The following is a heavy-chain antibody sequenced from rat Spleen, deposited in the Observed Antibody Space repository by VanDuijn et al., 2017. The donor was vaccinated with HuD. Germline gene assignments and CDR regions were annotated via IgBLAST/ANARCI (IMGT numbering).Heavy chain of an antibody. Sequence: EVQLVESGGGLVQPGRSLKLSCAASGFTFSNYDMAWVRQAPTKGLEWIASISTGGGNTYYRDPVKGRFTISRDNAKNTLYLQMDSLRSEDTATYYWATSNWELRIWFAYWGQGTLVTVSS. J-gene: IGHJ3*01. V-gene: IGHV5S13*01. CDR3: ATSNWELRIWFAY. CDR2: ISTGGGNT. D-gene: IGHD5-1*01. CDR1: GFTFSNYD.